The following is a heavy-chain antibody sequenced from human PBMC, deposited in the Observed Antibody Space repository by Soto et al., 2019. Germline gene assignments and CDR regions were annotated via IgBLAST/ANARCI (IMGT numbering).Heavy chain of an antibody. J-gene: IGHJ5*02. CDR2: MNPNSGNT. CDR3: ARVSDFWSGYSLGWFDP. Sequence: ASVKVSCKASGYTFTSYDINWVRQATGQGLEWMGWMNPNSGNTNYAQKFQGRVTMTTNTSTSTAYMELRSLRSDDTAVYYCARVSDFWSGYSLGWFDPWGQGTLVTVSX. D-gene: IGHD3-3*01. CDR1: GYTFTSYD. V-gene: IGHV1-8*01.